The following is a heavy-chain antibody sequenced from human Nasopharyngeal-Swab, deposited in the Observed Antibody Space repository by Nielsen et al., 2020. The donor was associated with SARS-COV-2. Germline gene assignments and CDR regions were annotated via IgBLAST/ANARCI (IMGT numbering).Heavy chain of an antibody. V-gene: IGHV3-21*01. Sequence: GGSLRLSCAASGFTFSSYSMNWVRQAPGKGLEWVSSISSSSSYIYYADSVKGRFTISRDNAKNSLYLQMDSLRAEDTAVYYCARVRFLEWLFPLYYYYGMDVWGQGTTVTVS. CDR3: ARVRFLEWLFPLYYYYGMDV. CDR2: ISSSSSYI. J-gene: IGHJ6*02. CDR1: GFTFSSYS. D-gene: IGHD3-3*01.